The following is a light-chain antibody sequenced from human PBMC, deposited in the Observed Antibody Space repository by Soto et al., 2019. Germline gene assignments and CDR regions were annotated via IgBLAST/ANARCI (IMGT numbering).Light chain of an antibody. J-gene: IGKJ1*01. CDR1: QSVSGSY. CDR2: DAS. V-gene: IGKV3-20*01. CDR3: QQYASSPRT. Sequence: EIMLTQSPGTLSLSPGDRATLSCRASQSVSGSYLAWYQQKPGQAPRLVIYDASSRATGIPDRFSGSGSGADFTLTISRLEPEDFEVYYCQQYASSPRTFGQGTKVEIK.